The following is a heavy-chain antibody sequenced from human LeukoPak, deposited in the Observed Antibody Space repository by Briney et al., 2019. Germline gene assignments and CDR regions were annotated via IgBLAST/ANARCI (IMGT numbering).Heavy chain of an antibody. D-gene: IGHD6-13*01. V-gene: IGHV4-39*01. CDR2: IYYSGST. CDR1: GGSISSSSYY. J-gene: IGHJ4*02. CDR3: AKIEYSSSFL. Sequence: SETLSLTCTVSGGSISSSSYYWGWIRHPPGKGLEWIGSIYYSGSTYYNPSLKSRVTISVDTSKNQFSLKLSSVTAADTAVYYCAKIEYSSSFLWGQGTLVTVSS.